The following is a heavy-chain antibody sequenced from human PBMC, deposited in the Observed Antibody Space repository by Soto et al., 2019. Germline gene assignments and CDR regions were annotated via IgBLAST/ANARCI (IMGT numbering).Heavy chain of an antibody. Sequence: GGSLRLSCAASGFTFSSYWMSWVRQAPGKGLEWVANIKQDGSEKYYVDSVKGRFTISRDNAKNSLYLQMNSLRAEDTAVYYCARHYAEPGWGWLRGNAFDIWGQGTMVTVSS. CDR2: IKQDGSEK. D-gene: IGHD5-12*01. V-gene: IGHV3-7*01. CDR1: GFTFSSYW. CDR3: ARHYAEPGWGWLRGNAFDI. J-gene: IGHJ3*02.